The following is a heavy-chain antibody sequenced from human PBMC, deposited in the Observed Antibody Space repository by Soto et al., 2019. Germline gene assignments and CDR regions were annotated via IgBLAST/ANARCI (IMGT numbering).Heavy chain of an antibody. J-gene: IGHJ5*02. CDR1: GYTFASYG. D-gene: IGHD6-13*01. CDR3: ARDVASAGTTWFDT. CDR2: ISAYNGHT. Sequence: QVQLVQSGAEVKKPGASVKVSCKASGYTFASYGISWVRQAPGQGLEWMGWISAYNGHTYYPQKLQGRVTMTTDISTRTAYMELRSLRSVDTAVYYCARDVASAGTTWFDTWGQGTLVTVSS. V-gene: IGHV1-18*01.